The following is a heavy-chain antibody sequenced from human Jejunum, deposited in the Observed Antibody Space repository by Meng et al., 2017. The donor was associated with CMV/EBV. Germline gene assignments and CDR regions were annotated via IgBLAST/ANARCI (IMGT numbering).Heavy chain of an antibody. J-gene: IGHJ4*02. CDR2: THYRSNWYH. CDR3: ARAGYSSIGYSSSWPPGDFDS. D-gene: IGHD6-13*01. V-gene: IGHV6-1*01. Sequence: WNWIRQSPSRGLEWLGMTHYRSNWYHDYAPSVKTRITINPDTSKNQFSLQLNSVTPEDTAVYYCARAGYSSIGYSSSWPPGDFDSWGQGTLVTVSS.